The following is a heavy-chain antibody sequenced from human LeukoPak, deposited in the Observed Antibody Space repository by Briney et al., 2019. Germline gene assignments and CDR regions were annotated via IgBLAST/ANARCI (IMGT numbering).Heavy chain of an antibody. D-gene: IGHD3-3*01. V-gene: IGHV3-30-3*01. CDR3: ARDGQPARLRFLEWLKYFDY. Sequence: GGSLRLSCAASGFTFSSYAMHWVRQAPGKGLEWVAVISYDGSNKYYADSVKGRFTISRDNSKNTLYLQMNSLRAEDTAVYYCARDGQPARLRFLEWLKYFDYWGQGTLVTVSS. CDR1: GFTFSSYA. CDR2: ISYDGSNK. J-gene: IGHJ4*02.